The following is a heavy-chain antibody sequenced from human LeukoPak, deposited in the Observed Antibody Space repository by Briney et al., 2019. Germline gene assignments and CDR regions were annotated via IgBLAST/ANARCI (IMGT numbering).Heavy chain of an antibody. J-gene: IGHJ4*02. Sequence: PSETLSLTCTVSGGSISSYYWNWIRQPPGKGLEWIGYIFYSGNTKYNPSLRSRVSISVDTSKNQFSLKLSSVTAADTAVYYCARDPVGATPGYWGQGTLVTVSS. CDR3: ARDPVGATPGY. D-gene: IGHD1-26*01. CDR2: IFYSGNT. V-gene: IGHV4-59*01. CDR1: GGSISSYY.